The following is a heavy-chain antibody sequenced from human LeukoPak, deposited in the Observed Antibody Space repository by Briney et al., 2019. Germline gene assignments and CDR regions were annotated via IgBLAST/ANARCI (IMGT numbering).Heavy chain of an antibody. J-gene: IGHJ4*02. D-gene: IGHD6-19*01. CDR3: ARDKWLVLGGDY. Sequence: PGGSLRLSCAASGFTFSSYAVSWVRQAPGKGLEWVSAISGSGGSTYYADSVKGRFTISRDNSKNSLYLQMNSLRAEDTAVYYCARDKWLVLGGDYWGQGTLVTVSS. CDR2: ISGSGGST. CDR1: GFTFSSYA. V-gene: IGHV3-23*01.